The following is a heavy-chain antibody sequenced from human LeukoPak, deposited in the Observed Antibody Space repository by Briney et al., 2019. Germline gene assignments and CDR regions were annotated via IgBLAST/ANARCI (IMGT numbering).Heavy chain of an antibody. CDR3: AKDKGGATRTYYFDY. D-gene: IGHD1-26*01. CDR2: IRYDGSNK. CDR1: RFTFSSYG. V-gene: IGHV3-30*02. J-gene: IGHJ4*02. Sequence: GGSLRLSCAASRFTFSSYGMHWVRQAPGKGLEWVAFIRYDGSNKYYADSVKGRFTISRDNSKNTLYLQMNSLRAEDTAVYYCAKDKGGATRTYYFDYWGQGTLVTVSS.